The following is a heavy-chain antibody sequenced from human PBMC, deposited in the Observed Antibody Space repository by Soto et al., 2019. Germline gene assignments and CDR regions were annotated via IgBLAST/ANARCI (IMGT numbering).Heavy chain of an antibody. Sequence: GGSLRLSCAASGFTFSSYGMHWVRQAPGKGLEWVAVISYDGSNKYYADSVKGRFTISRDNSKNTLYLQMNSLRAEDTAVYYCASDLDYYDSSGLGRDYWGQGTLVTVSS. D-gene: IGHD3-22*01. CDR1: GFTFSSYG. CDR3: ASDLDYYDSSGLGRDY. V-gene: IGHV3-30*19. J-gene: IGHJ4*02. CDR2: ISYDGSNK.